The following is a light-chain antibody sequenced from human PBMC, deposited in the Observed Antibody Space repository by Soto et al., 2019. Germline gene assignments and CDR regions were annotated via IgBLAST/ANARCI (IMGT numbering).Light chain of an antibody. CDR1: QSVNNN. Sequence: EIILTQSPASLSVSPGERATLSCRASQSVNNNLAWYQQKRGQAPRLLIYGASTRATGIPGRFRGSGSGTEFTLTISRLEPEDFAVYYCQHYGSSPTFGGGTKVEIK. CDR3: QHYGSSPT. CDR2: GAS. J-gene: IGKJ4*01. V-gene: IGKV3-20*01.